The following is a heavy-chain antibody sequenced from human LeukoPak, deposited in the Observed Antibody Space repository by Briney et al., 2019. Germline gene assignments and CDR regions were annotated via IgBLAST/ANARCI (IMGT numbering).Heavy chain of an antibody. D-gene: IGHD7-27*01. Sequence: PGGSLRLSCAASGFTFSDYYMSWVRQAPGKGLEWLSYITHSGNMRYYADSVEGRFTISRDNANDSLYLQMNSLRAEDTAVYYCVRKLGDYYFDHWGQGTLVTVSS. CDR2: ITHSGNMR. CDR1: GFTFSDYY. V-gene: IGHV3-11*01. J-gene: IGHJ4*02. CDR3: VRKLGDYYFDH.